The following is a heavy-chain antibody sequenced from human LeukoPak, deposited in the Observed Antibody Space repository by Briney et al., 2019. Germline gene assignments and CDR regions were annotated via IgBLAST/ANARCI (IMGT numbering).Heavy chain of an antibody. CDR3: ARDRYSGSYGEWDFDY. CDR1: GFTFSNNS. Sequence: GGSLRLSCAASGFTFSNNSMNWVRQAPGKGLEWVSSISSSSSYIYYADSVKGRFTISRDNAKNSLYLQMDSLRAEDTAVYYCARDRYSGSYGEWDFDYWGQGTLVTVSS. J-gene: IGHJ4*02. D-gene: IGHD1-26*01. CDR2: ISSSSSYI. V-gene: IGHV3-21*01.